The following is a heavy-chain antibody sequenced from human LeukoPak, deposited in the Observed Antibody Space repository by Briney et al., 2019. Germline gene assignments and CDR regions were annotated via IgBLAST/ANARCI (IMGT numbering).Heavy chain of an antibody. Sequence: GGSLRLSCAASGFTFSSYGMYWVRQAPGKGLEWVALIWYDGSNRYCADSVKGRFTISRDNSKNTLYLQMNSLRAEDTAVYYCASWRRSWSYGGYFDYWCQGTLVTVSS. J-gene: IGHJ4*02. CDR3: ASWRRSWSYGGYFDY. D-gene: IGHD3-10*01. V-gene: IGHV3-33*01. CDR1: GFTFSSYG. CDR2: IWYDGSNR.